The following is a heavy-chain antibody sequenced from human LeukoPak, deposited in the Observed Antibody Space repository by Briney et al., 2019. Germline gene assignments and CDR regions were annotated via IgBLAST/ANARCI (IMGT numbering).Heavy chain of an antibody. V-gene: IGHV1-2*04. CDR2: INPNSGGT. D-gene: IGHD6-19*01. J-gene: IGHJ2*01. CDR3: ARSHKDSSGWYYWYFDL. CDR1: GFSFTDYY. Sequence: GASVKVSCKASGFSFTDYYMYWVRQAPGQGLEWMGWINPNSGGTNYAQKFQGWVTMTRDTSINTAYMELSRLRSDDTAVYYCARSHKDSSGWYYWYFDLWGRGTLVTVSS.